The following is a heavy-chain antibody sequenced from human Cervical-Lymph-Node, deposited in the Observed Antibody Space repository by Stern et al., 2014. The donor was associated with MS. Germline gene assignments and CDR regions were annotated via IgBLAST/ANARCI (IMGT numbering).Heavy chain of an antibody. CDR1: GFTVSGNA. CDR2: IYSGCGA. Sequence: EVQLVESGAGLIQPGGSLRLSCVFSGFTVSGNAMDLVRQAPGQGLAWVSVIYSGCGAYYSDFVEGGFTISRDNAKNTLSLQMNRLRAEDTAVYYCARESVTGFDYWGQGTLVTVSS. D-gene: IGHD2-21*02. J-gene: IGHJ4*02. CDR3: ARESVTGFDY. V-gene: IGHV3-53*01.